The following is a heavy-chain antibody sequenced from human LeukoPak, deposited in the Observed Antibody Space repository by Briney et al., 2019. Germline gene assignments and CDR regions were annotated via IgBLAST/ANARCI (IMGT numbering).Heavy chain of an antibody. J-gene: IGHJ6*03. CDR1: GFTFSSYA. CDR2: ISYDGSNK. D-gene: IGHD2-15*01. Sequence: GRSLRLSCAASGFTFSSYAMHWVRQAPGKGLEWVAVISYDGSNKYYADSVKGRFTISRDNSKNTLYLQMNSLRAEDTAVYYCARGPTTYCSGGSCYPGTRLYYYYYMDVWGKGTTVIVSS. V-gene: IGHV3-30-3*01. CDR3: ARGPTTYCSGGSCYPGTRLYYYYYMDV.